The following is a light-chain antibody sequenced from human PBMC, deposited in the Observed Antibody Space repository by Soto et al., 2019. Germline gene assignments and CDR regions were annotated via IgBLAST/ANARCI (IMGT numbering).Light chain of an antibody. Sequence: DIQMTQSPSSLSASVGDRVTITCRASQNIRTYINWYQQKSGRAPNLLIFDASRLQSGVPSRFSGTGSGTDFTLTITSLQPEDFATYYCQQTSTTLWTFGHGTKV. J-gene: IGKJ1*01. V-gene: IGKV1-39*01. CDR3: QQTSTTLWT. CDR1: QNIRTY. CDR2: DAS.